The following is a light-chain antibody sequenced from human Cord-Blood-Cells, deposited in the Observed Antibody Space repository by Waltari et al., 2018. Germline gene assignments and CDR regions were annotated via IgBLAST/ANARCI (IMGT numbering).Light chain of an antibody. V-gene: IGLV2-23*02. Sequence: QSALTQPASVSGSPGQSITISCTGTSIDVVRYYLVSWYQQHPGKAPKLMIYEVSKRPSGVSNRFSGSKSGHTASLTISGLQAEDEADYYCCSYAGSSTFSYVFGTGTKVTVL. CDR1: SIDVVRYYL. CDR3: CSYAGSSTFSYV. J-gene: IGLJ1*01. CDR2: EVS.